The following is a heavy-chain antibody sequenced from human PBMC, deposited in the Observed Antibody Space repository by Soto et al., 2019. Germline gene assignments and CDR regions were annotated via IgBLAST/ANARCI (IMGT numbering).Heavy chain of an antibody. V-gene: IGHV3-73*02. D-gene: IGHD6-19*01. CDR2: IRSKVNSYAT. Sequence: EVQLVESGGGLVQPGGSLKLSSAASGFTFSGSATHWVRQTSGKGLEWVGRIRSKVNSYATAYAASVKGRFTISRDDSKNTAYLQMNSLKTEDTAVYYCTRDSSGWPDWGQGTLVTVSS. CDR3: TRDSSGWPD. CDR1: GFTFSGSA. J-gene: IGHJ4*02.